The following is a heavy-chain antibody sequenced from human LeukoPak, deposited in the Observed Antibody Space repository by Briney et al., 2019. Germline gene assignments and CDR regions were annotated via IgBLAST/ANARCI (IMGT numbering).Heavy chain of an antibody. CDR2: ISSSSSYI. CDR3: VKDGSPRYCSTTSCYSYYYYMDV. CDR1: GFTFSSYS. Sequence: GGSLRLSCAASGFTFSSYSMNWVRQAPGKGLEWVSSISSSSSYIYSADSVKGRFTISRDNAKNSLYLQMNSLRAEDTALYYCVKDGSPRYCSTTSCYSYYYYMDVWGKGTTVTISS. J-gene: IGHJ6*03. D-gene: IGHD2-2*01. V-gene: IGHV3-21*04.